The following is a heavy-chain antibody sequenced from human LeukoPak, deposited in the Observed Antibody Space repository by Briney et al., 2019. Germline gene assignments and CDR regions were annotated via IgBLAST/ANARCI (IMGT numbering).Heavy chain of an antibody. CDR1: GFTFRSYG. CDR3: ARVIHLVYYYMDV. Sequence: GGSLRLSCAASGFTFRSYGMQWVRQAPGKGLEWVAFIRYDGRNKYYADSVKGRFTVSRDNSKNTLYLQMDSLRPEDTAVYYCARVIHLVYYYMDVWGKGTTVTVSS. V-gene: IGHV3-30*02. CDR2: IRYDGRNK. D-gene: IGHD5-18*01. J-gene: IGHJ6*03.